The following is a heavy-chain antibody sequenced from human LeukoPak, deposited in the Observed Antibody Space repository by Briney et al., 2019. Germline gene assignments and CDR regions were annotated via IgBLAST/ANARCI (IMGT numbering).Heavy chain of an antibody. J-gene: IGHJ4*02. D-gene: IGHD2-15*01. CDR2: NNWHGCST. Sequence: PGGSLRLSCGASGFIFDVYGLSWVRQAPGKGLEGVSGNNWHGCSTGCADSVKGRFTISRGSAENSLYLQMNSLTAEDTAVYYCARGYCSGGSCWYFDNWGQGTPVTVSS. CDR3: ARGYCSGGSCWYFDN. V-gene: IGHV3-20*04. CDR1: GFIFDVYG.